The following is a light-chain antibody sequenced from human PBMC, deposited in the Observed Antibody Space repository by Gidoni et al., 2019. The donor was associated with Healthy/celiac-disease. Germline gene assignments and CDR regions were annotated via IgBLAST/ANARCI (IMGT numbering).Light chain of an antibody. J-gene: IGKJ5*01. CDR3: QQRSNWPIT. V-gene: IGKV3-11*01. CDR2: DAS. Sequence: DIVLTQSPATLSFSPGERAPLSCRASQSVSSYLAWYQQKPGQAPRLLIYDASNRATGIPARFSGSGSDTDFTLTISSLEPEDFAVYYCQQRSNWPITFGQGTRLEIK. CDR1: QSVSSY.